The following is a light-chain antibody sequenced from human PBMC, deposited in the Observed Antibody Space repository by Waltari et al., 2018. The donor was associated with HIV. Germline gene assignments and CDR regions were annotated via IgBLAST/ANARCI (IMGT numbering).Light chain of an antibody. Sequence: QSVLTQPPSVSEAPRQRVTISCSGSRSHLGRNTVTWYHQVPGKAPKLLIYYDDLLSSGVSDRFSGSKSGTSASLAIRGLQSEDEADYYCAAWDDSLNGYVFGSGTKVTVL. V-gene: IGLV1-36*01. J-gene: IGLJ1*01. CDR1: RSHLGRNT. CDR3: AAWDDSLNGYV. CDR2: YDD.